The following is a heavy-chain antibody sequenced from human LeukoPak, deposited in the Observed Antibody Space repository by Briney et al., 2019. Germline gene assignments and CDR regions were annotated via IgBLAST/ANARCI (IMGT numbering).Heavy chain of an antibody. CDR2: IYYSGST. CDR3: VTGRAARPIHY. Sequence: SETLSLTCTVSGGSISSSSYYWGWLRQPPGKGLEWIGSIYYSGSTYYNPSLKSRVTISVDTSKNQFSLKLSSVTAADTAVYYCVTGRAARPIHYWGQGTLVTVSS. D-gene: IGHD6-6*01. CDR1: GGSISSSSYY. J-gene: IGHJ4*02. V-gene: IGHV4-39*07.